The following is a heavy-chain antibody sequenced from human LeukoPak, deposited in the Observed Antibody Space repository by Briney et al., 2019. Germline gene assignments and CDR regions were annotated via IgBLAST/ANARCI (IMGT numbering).Heavy chain of an antibody. Sequence: GGSLRLSCAASVFTFSTYWMSWVRQAPGKGLEWVANINQDGSEKYSVDSVKGRFTISRDNAKSSLYLQMNSLRADDTAVYYCARDRALYDSRRGYYYTEDDYWGQGTLVTVSS. CDR2: INQDGSEK. D-gene: IGHD3-22*01. V-gene: IGHV3-7*01. CDR1: VFTFSTYW. CDR3: ARDRALYDSRRGYYYTEDDY. J-gene: IGHJ4*02.